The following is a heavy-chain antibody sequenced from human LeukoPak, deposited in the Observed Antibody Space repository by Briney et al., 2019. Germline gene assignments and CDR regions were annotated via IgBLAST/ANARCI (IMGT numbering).Heavy chain of an antibody. V-gene: IGHV3-30-3*01. Sequence: GRSLRLSCAASGFTFSSYAMHWVRQAPGKGLEWVAVISYDGSNKYYADSVKGRFTISRDNSKNTLYLQMNSLRAEDTAVYYCARDGRNIVVVPAAIYRSSNLFDPWGQGTLVTVSS. D-gene: IGHD2-2*01. J-gene: IGHJ5*02. CDR2: ISYDGSNK. CDR1: GFTFSSYA. CDR3: ARDGRNIVVVPAAIYRSSNLFDP.